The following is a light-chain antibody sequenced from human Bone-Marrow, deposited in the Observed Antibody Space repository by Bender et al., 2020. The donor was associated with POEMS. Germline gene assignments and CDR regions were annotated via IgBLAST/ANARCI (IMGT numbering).Light chain of an antibody. CDR1: KLGDKY. CDR3: QAWDSGTVVV. V-gene: IGLV3-1*01. Sequence: SYELTQPPSVSVSPGQTASIACSGDKLGDKYASWYQQKPGQSPVLVIYQDTKRPSGIPERFSGSSSGNTATLTISWAQAMDEADYYCQAWDSGTVVVFGGGTKLTVL. CDR2: QDT. J-gene: IGLJ2*01.